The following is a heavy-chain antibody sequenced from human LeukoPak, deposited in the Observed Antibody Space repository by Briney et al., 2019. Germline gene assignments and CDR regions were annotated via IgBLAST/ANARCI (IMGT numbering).Heavy chain of an antibody. J-gene: IGHJ6*02. V-gene: IGHV3-64*02. Sequence: GSLRLSCAASGFTFSNYAMHWVRQAPGEGLEYVSAISSNGGSTYYADSVKGRFTISRDNSKNTLFLQMGSLRVEDMAVYYCARGSRAYYYYGMDVWGQGTTVTVSS. CDR3: ARGSRAYYYYGMDV. CDR1: GFTFSNYA. CDR2: ISSNGGST.